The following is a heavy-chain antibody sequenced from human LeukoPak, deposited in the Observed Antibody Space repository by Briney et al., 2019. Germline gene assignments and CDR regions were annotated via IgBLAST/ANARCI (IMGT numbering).Heavy chain of an antibody. CDR1: GYTFTSYD. J-gene: IGHJ5*02. V-gene: IGHV1-8*01. Sequence: ASVKVSCKASGYTFTSYDINWVRQAPGQGLEWMGWMNPNSGNTVYAQKFQGRVTMTRNTSISTAYMELSSLRSEDTAVYYCARATTVDWFDPWGQGTLVTVSS. D-gene: IGHD4-23*01. CDR2: MNPNSGNT. CDR3: ARATTVDWFDP.